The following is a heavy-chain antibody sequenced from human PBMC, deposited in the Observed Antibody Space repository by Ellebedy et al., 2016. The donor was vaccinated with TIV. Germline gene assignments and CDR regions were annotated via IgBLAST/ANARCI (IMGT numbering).Heavy chain of an antibody. V-gene: IGHV1-18*01. J-gene: IGHJ4*02. CDR1: GYSFTGYN. CDR3: ARVYSGYDGADY. CDR2: ISAYNGDT. D-gene: IGHD5-12*01. Sequence: AASVKVSCKASGYSFTGYNMHWVRQAPGQGLEWMGWISAYNGDTNYAQMLQGRVTMTTDTSTSTAYMELRSLRSDDTAVYYCARVYSGYDGADYWGQGTLVTVSS.